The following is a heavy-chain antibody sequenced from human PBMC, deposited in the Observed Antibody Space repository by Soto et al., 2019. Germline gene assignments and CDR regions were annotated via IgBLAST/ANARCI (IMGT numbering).Heavy chain of an antibody. V-gene: IGHV4-59*08. CDR3: ARHSKRGGIAVPAAFVDY. CDR2: IYYSGST. J-gene: IGHJ4*02. CDR1: GGALSSFE. D-gene: IGHD2-2*01. Sequence: PSETPGLRSTVAGGALSSFECSCLRPHPGRGLEWIGYIYYSGSTNYNPSLKSRVTISVDTSKNQFSPKPSSVTAADTAVYYCARHSKRGGIAVPAAFVDYWGQGTLVTLSS.